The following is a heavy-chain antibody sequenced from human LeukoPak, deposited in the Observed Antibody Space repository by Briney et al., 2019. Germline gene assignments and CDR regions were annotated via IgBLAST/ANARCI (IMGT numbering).Heavy chain of an antibody. J-gene: IGHJ4*02. CDR1: GFTFSSYN. V-gene: IGHV3-48*04. D-gene: IGHD6-13*01. Sequence: GGSLRLSCAASGFTFSSYNMNWVRQAPGKGLGWVSYISSSGSTIYYADSVKGRFTISRDNAKNSLYLQMNSLRAEDTAVYYCARGAGIAAAGLVYWGQGTLVTVSS. CDR3: ARGAGIAAAGLVY. CDR2: ISSSGSTI.